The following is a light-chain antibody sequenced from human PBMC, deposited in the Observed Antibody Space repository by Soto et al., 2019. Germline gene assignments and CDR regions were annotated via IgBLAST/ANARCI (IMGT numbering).Light chain of an antibody. CDR3: VSYIESTVTHWV. V-gene: IGLV2-14*03. CDR2: EVN. CDR1: ASDIGTNNY. J-gene: IGLJ3*02. Sequence: QSALTQPASVAGSPGQSITISCTGTASDIGTNNYVSWYQQYPGKAPQLIIYEVNQRPSGISDRFFGSKSGDTASLTISGLQAEDEADYYCVSYIESTVTHWVFGGGTKVTVL.